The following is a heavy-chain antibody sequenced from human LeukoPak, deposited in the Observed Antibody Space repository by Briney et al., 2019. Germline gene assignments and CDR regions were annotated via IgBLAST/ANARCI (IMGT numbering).Heavy chain of an antibody. J-gene: IGHJ4*02. Sequence: GGSLRLSCAASGFSFSNYAMTWVRQAPGKGVEGVSTISGGGHDTYCADSVKGRFTISRDTYKNPLYLQMNSLRVEDTAIYYCAKDDNSGSYDDYWGQGTLVTVSS. V-gene: IGHV3-23*01. CDR3: AKDDNSGSYDDY. CDR1: GFSFSNYA. CDR2: ISGGGHDT. D-gene: IGHD3-10*01.